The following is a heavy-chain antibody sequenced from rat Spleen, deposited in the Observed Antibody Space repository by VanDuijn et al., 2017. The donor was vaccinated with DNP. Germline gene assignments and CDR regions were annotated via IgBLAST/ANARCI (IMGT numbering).Heavy chain of an antibody. V-gene: IGHV2-6*01. CDR1: GFSLTTYS. Sequence: QAQLKESGPGLVQPSQTLSLTCTVSGFSLTTYSVAWIRHPPGKGLEWIAALSDGGNTYYNSVLRSRLSISRDTSKSQVFLEMNSLQTEDTALYFCARSDYSDGTYYYGYFDYWGQGVMVTVSS. J-gene: IGHJ2*01. D-gene: IGHD1-12*02. CDR2: LSDGGNT. CDR3: ARSDYSDGTYYYGYFDY.